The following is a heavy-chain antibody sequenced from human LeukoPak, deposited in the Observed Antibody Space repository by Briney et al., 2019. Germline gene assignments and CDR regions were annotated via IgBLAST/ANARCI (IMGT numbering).Heavy chain of an antibody. J-gene: IGHJ4*02. CDR2: IYTSGST. CDR3: ARGYSSSYGLDY. D-gene: IGHD6-13*01. Sequence: PSETLSLTCTVSGGSISSGSYYWSWIRQPAGKGLEWIGHIYTSGSTNYNPSLKSRVTISVDTSKNQFSLKLSSVTAADTAVYYCARGYSSSYGLDYWGQGTPVTVSS. V-gene: IGHV4-61*09. CDR1: GGSISSGSYY.